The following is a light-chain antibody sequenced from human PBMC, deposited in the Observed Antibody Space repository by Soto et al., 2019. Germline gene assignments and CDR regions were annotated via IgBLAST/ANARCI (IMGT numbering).Light chain of an antibody. CDR3: QQYDNVSPST. CDR1: QDISNY. Sequence: DIQMTQSPSSLSTSVGDRVTITCQASQDISNYLNWYQQKPRKPPKLLIYDASNLETGVPSRFSGSGSGTDFTFTISSQQPEDVAAYYIQQYDNVSPSTFGGGTKVEIK. J-gene: IGKJ4*01. CDR2: DAS. V-gene: IGKV1-33*01.